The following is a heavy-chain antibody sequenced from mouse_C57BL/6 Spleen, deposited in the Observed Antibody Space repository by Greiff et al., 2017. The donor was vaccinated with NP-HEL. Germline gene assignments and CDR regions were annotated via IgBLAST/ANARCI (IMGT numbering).Heavy chain of an antibody. CDR3: ARGDYGNYLSWFAY. Sequence: VQLQQSGPELVRPGASVKISCKAPGYTFTRHWMQWVRQRPGQGLEWIGEIFPGSGSTYYNEKFKGKATLTVDTSSSTAYMQLSSLTSEDSAVYFCARGDYGNYLSWFAYWGQGTLVTVSA. J-gene: IGHJ3*01. CDR2: IFPGSGST. D-gene: IGHD2-1*01. CDR1: GYTFTRHW. V-gene: IGHV1-56*01.